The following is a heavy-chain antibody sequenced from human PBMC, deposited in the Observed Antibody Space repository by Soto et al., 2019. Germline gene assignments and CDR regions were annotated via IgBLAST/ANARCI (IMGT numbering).Heavy chain of an antibody. V-gene: IGHV4-59*01. CDR1: GGSISSYY. Sequence: SETLSLSCTVSGGSISSYYWSWIRQPPGKGLEWIGYIYYSGSTNYNPSLKSRVTISVDTSKNQFSLKLSSVTAADTAVYYCARGRGGWFINQLLNAFDIWGQGTMVTVSS. CDR2: IYYSGST. D-gene: IGHD2-2*01. CDR3: ARGRGGWFINQLLNAFDI. J-gene: IGHJ3*02.